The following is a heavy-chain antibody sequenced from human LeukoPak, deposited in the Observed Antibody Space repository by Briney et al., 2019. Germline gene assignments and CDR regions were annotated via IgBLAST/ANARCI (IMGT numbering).Heavy chain of an antibody. CDR2: ISGSGGST. J-gene: IGHJ4*02. D-gene: IGHD6-19*01. CDR3: AKSVVAVAVNLDY. Sequence: PGGSLRLSCAASGFIFSSYAMSWVRQAPGKGLEWVSAISGSGGSTYYADSVKGRFTISRDNSKNTLYLQMDSLRAEDTAVYYCAKSVVAVAVNLDYWGQGTLVTVSS. V-gene: IGHV3-23*01. CDR1: GFIFSSYA.